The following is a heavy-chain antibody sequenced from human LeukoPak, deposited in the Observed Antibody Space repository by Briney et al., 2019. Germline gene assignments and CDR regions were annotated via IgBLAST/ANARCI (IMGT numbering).Heavy chain of an antibody. CDR1: GGSFSGYY. J-gene: IGHJ4*02. Sequence: NPSETLSLTCAVYGGSFSGYYWSLIRQPPGKGLEWIGEINHSGSTNYNPSLKSRVTISVDTSKNQFSLKLSSVTAADTAVYYCARTGEDTAMVFDYWGQGTLVTVSS. CDR3: ARTGEDTAMVFDY. CDR2: INHSGST. D-gene: IGHD5-18*01. V-gene: IGHV4-34*01.